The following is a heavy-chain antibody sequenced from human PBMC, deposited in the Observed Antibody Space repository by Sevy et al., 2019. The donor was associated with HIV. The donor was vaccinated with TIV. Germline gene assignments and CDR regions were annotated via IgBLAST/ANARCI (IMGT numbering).Heavy chain of an antibody. CDR2: IRNDGSTK. Sequence: GGSLRLSCAASGFTFKSYGMHWVRQAPGKGLEWVTFIRNDGSTKSYADSVRGRFTASRDNSKNTLYLHMNSLRPEDTAVYYCVKGPHPAVTTSYALDVWGQGTTVTVSS. J-gene: IGHJ6*02. D-gene: IGHD4-17*01. CDR1: GFTFKSYG. V-gene: IGHV3-30*02. CDR3: VKGPHPAVTTSYALDV.